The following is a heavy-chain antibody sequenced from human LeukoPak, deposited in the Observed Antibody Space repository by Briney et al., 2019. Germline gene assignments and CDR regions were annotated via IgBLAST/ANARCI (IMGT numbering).Heavy chain of an antibody. V-gene: IGHV3-74*01. J-gene: IGHJ6*03. CDR2: INSDGSST. Sequence: GGSLRLSCAASGFTFSSYWMHWVRQAPGKGLVWVSRINSDGSSTSYADSVKGRFTISRDNAKNTLYLQMNSLRAEDTAVYYCARATHEMHRYYYYSMDVWGKGTTVTISS. CDR1: GFTFSSYW. CDR3: ARATHEMHRYYYYSMDV.